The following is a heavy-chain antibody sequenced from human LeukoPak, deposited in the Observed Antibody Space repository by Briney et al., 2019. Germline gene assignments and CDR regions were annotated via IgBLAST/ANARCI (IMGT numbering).Heavy chain of an antibody. CDR1: GYTFTGYY. J-gene: IGHJ4*02. CDR3: AKTYCYDSSGPFDY. Sequence: EASVKVSCKASGYTFTGYYIHWVRQAPGQGLEWMGWVNPNSGGTNYAQKFQGRATMTRDTFISTAYMELSRLRSDDTAVYYCAKTYCYDSSGPFDYWGQGTLVTVSS. CDR2: VNPNSGGT. V-gene: IGHV1-2*02. D-gene: IGHD3-22*01.